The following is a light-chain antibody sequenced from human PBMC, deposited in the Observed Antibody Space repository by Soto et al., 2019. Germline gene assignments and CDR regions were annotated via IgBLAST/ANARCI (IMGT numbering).Light chain of an antibody. CDR1: QSITSNY. V-gene: IGKV3-20*01. J-gene: IGKJ4*01. Sequence: EIVLTQSPGTLSLSPGERATLSCRAIQSITSNYLAWYQQKPGQAPRLLIYGPSSRAIGIPHRFSGSGSGTDFTLTISRLEPEDFAVYYCQHYGSSPFTFGGGTKVDIK. CDR2: GPS. CDR3: QHYGSSPFT.